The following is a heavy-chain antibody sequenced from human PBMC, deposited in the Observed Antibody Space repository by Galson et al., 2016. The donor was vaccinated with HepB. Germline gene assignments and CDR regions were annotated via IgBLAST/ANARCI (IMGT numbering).Heavy chain of an antibody. J-gene: IGHJ5*01. CDR2: ISDRETGFGV. CDR1: GFSFSSFA. Sequence: SLRLSCAASGFSFSSFALNWVRQAPGKGLEWVASISDRETGFGVFTADSVRGRLSISRDNAQNTLFLQMNSLRIEDTAVYYCARGKREWGFEFWGQGALVTVSS. V-gene: IGHV3-21*01. CDR3: ARGKREWGFEF. D-gene: IGHD2-8*01.